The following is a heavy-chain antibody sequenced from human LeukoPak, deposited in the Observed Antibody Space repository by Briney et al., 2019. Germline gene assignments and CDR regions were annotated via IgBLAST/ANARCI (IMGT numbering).Heavy chain of an antibody. V-gene: IGHV5-51*01. J-gene: IGHJ6*03. CDR1: GYRFTSYW. CDR3: ARLYSSRWFQPIYYYYYYMDV. D-gene: IGHD6-19*01. Sequence: GESLKISFKGSGYRFTSYWIAWVRPVPGKGLEWMGIIYPGDSDTRYGPSFQGQVTISADKSISTAYLQWSSLKASDTAMYYCARLYSSRWFQPIYYYYYYMDVWGKGTTVTVSS. CDR2: IYPGDSDT.